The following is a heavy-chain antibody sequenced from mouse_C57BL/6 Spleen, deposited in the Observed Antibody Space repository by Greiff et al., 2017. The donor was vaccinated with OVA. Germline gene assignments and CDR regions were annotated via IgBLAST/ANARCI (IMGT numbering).Heavy chain of an antibody. CDR2: IYPGSGST. V-gene: IGHV1-55*01. CDR1: GYTFTSYW. D-gene: IGHD4-1*02. J-gene: IGHJ1*03. CDR3: ASGPTGTGDVDV. Sequence: QVQLQQPGAELVKPGASVKLSCKASGYTFTSYWITWVKQRPGQGLEWIGDIYPGSGSTNYNEKFKSKATLTVDTSSSTAYLQLSSLTSEDSAVYECASGPTGTGDVDVWGKGTTVTVSS.